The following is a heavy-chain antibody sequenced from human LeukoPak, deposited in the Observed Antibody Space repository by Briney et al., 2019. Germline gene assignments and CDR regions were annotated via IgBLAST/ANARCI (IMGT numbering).Heavy chain of an antibody. D-gene: IGHD4-11*01. CDR3: ARGTTVTPGIDY. J-gene: IGHJ4*02. CDR2: ISSSGSTI. CDR1: GFTFSDYG. V-gene: IGHV3-48*04. Sequence: GGSLRLSCAASGFTFSDYGISWVRQAPGKGLEWLSYISSSGSTIYYGDSVKGRFTISRDNAKKSLYLQMNSLRAEDTAVYYCARGTTVTPGIDYWGQGTLVTVSS.